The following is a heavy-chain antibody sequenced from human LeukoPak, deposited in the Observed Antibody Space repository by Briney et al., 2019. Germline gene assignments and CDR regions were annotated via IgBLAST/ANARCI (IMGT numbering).Heavy chain of an antibody. CDR3: ARESRKVGWLQLPIDY. D-gene: IGHD5-24*01. CDR1: GFTFSSYS. CDR2: ISSSSSTI. V-gene: IGHV3-48*02. Sequence: GGSLRLSCAASGFTFSSYSMNWVRQAPGKGLEWVSYISSSSSTIYYADSVKGRFTISRDNAKNSLYLQMNSLRDEDTAVYYCARESRKVGWLQLPIDYWGLGTLVTVSS. J-gene: IGHJ4*02.